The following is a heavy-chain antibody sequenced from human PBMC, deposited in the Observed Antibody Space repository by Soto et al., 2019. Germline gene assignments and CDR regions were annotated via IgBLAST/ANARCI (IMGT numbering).Heavy chain of an antibody. CDR1: GYTFASYY. J-gene: IGHJ6*02. Sequence: ASSKVSCKACGYTFASYYIHWVRQAPGQGLEWMGIINPSGGSTSYAQKFQGRVTMTRDTSTSTVYMELSSLRSEDTAVYYCANSNYYYYGMDVWGQGTTVTVSS. V-gene: IGHV1-46*03. CDR3: ANSNYYYYGMDV. D-gene: IGHD5-18*01. CDR2: INPSGGST.